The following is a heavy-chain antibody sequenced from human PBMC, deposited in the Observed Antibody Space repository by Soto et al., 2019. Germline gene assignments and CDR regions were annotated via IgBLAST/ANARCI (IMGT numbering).Heavy chain of an antibody. CDR3: ARDIGMGSSSWYYFDY. CDR1: GYTFTSYA. J-gene: IGHJ4*02. Sequence: GASVKVSCKASGYTFTSYAMHWVRQAPGQRLEWMGWINAGNGNTKYSQKFQGRVTITRDTSASTAYIELSSLRSEDTAVYYCARDIGMGSSSWYYFDYWGQGTLVTVSS. V-gene: IGHV1-3*01. CDR2: INAGNGNT. D-gene: IGHD6-13*01.